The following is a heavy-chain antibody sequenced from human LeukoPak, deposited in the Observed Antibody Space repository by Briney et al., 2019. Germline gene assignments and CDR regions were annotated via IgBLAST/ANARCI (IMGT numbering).Heavy chain of an antibody. V-gene: IGHV5-51*01. CDR2: IYPGDSDT. Sequence: GESLKISCKGSGYSFTSYWIGWVRQMPGKGLEWMGIIYPGDSDTRYSPSFQGQVTISADKSISTAYLQWSSLKAPDTAMYYCARHLIPRGAPNAFDIWGQGTMVTVSS. CDR1: GYSFTSYW. CDR3: ARHLIPRGAPNAFDI. J-gene: IGHJ3*02.